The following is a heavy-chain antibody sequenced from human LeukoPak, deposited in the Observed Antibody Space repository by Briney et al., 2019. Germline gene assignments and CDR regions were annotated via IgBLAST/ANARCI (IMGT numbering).Heavy chain of an antibody. CDR1: GGSISSGSYY. D-gene: IGHD6-13*01. V-gene: IGHV4-61*02. CDR2: MYTSGST. J-gene: IGHJ2*01. Sequence: SETLSLTCTVSGGSISSGSYYWSWIRQPAGQGLEYIGRMYTSGSTNYNPSLKSRVTMSEDTSKKQFSLKLSSVTAADTAVYYCARLSSSWYQDWYFDLWGRGTLVTVSS. CDR3: ARLSSSWYQDWYFDL.